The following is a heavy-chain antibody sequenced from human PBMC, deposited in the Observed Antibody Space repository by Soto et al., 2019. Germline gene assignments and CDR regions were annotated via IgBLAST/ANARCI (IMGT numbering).Heavy chain of an antibody. CDR2: IWYDGRNE. CDR1: GFTFSSCG. Sequence: QVQLVESGGGVVQPGRSLTLSCVASGFTFSSCGMHWVRQAPGKGLEWVAFIWYDGRNENYTDSVKGRFSISRDNSKNTLYLQMNSLRADDTAVYYCARGTATDGLDSWGQGTLVTVSS. J-gene: IGHJ5*01. V-gene: IGHV3-33*01. D-gene: IGHD2-21*02. CDR3: ARGTATDGLDS.